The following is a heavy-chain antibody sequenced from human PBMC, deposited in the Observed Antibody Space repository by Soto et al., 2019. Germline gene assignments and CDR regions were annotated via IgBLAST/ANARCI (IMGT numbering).Heavy chain of an antibody. V-gene: IGHV5-51*01. D-gene: IGHD3-16*01. Sequence: GESLKISCKGSGYSFTSYWIGWVRQMPGKGLEWMGIIYPGDSDTRYSPSFQGQVTISADKSISTAYLQWSSLKASDTAMYYCAMQVDYVWGSYPNNYGMDIWGPETTVNVSS. CDR1: GYSFTSYW. J-gene: IGHJ6*02. CDR3: AMQVDYVWGSYPNNYGMDI. CDR2: IYPGDSDT.